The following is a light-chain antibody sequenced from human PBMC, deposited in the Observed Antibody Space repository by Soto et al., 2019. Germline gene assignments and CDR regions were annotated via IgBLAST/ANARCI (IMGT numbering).Light chain of an antibody. Sequence: EIVLTQSPGTLSLSPGEGATLSCRASQSVSSSYLAWYQQKSGQAPRLLIYGASSRATGIPDRFSGSGSGTDFTLTISRLEPEDFAVYFCQQYGSPPQTFGQGTKVDIK. CDR2: GAS. CDR1: QSVSSSY. CDR3: QQYGSPPQT. J-gene: IGKJ1*01. V-gene: IGKV3-20*01.